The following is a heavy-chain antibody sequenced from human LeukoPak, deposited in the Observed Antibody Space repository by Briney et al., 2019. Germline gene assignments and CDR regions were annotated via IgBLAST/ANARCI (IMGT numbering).Heavy chain of an antibody. CDR1: GFPFSNYA. CDR3: AHAGAYCNGGSCYAGS. CDR2: ISGSGGST. J-gene: IGHJ5*02. V-gene: IGHV3-23*01. Sequence: PGGSLRLSCAASGFPFSNYAMNWVRQAPGKGLEWVSVISGSGGSTYYTDSVKGRFTISRDNSKNTLYLQMNSLRAEDTAVYYCAHAGAYCNGGSCYAGSWGQGTLVTVSS. D-gene: IGHD2-15*01.